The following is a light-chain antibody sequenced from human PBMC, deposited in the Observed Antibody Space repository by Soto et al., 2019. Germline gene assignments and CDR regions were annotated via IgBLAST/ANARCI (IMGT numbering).Light chain of an antibody. CDR3: SSYTGSSMFV. CDR2: DVN. Sequence: QSVLTQPASVSGSPGQSITISCTGTSSDVGGYDYVSWYQQLPGKAPKLLIYDVNNRPSGVSHRFSGSKSGNTASLTISGLQAEDEADYYCSSYTGSSMFVFGTGTKVTVL. J-gene: IGLJ1*01. CDR1: SSDVGGYDY. V-gene: IGLV2-14*01.